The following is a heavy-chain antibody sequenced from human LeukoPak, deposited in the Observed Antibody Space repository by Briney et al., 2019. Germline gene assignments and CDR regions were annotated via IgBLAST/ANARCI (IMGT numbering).Heavy chain of an antibody. CDR1: GYTFTSYG. Sequence: ASVKVSCKASGYTFTSYGISWVRQAPGQGLEWMGWISAYNGNTNYAQKLQGRVTMTTDTSTSTAYMELRSLRSDDTAVYYCAREDSYYDSSGSRGAFDIWGQGTMVTVSS. J-gene: IGHJ3*02. D-gene: IGHD3-22*01. V-gene: IGHV1-18*01. CDR3: AREDSYYDSSGSRGAFDI. CDR2: ISAYNGNT.